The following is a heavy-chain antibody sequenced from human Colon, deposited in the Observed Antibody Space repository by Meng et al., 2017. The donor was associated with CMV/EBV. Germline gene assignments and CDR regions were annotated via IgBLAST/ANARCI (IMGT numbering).Heavy chain of an antibody. D-gene: IGHD6-13*01. Sequence: QVQLQQSGPGLVKPSXXLXLTXSISGDGVSSIGAIWNWIRQSPSRGLEWLGKTYYRSKWYNDYAPTVKSRISITADTSKNQFSLQLNSVNPEDTAVYYCARENGYEWYFDLWGRGTLVTVAS. CDR2: TYYRSKWYN. J-gene: IGHJ2*01. CDR3: ARENGYEWYFDL. V-gene: IGHV6-1*01. CDR1: GDGVSSIGAI.